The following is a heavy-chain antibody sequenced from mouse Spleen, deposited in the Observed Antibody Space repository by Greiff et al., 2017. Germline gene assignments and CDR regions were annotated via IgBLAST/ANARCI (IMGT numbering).Heavy chain of an antibody. J-gene: IGHJ2*01. CDR3: TGAGQYYFDY. Sequence: EVKVEESGGGLVQPGGSMKLSCVASGFTFSNYWMNWVRQSPEKGLEWVAQIRLKSDNYATHYAESVKGRFTISRDDSKSSVYLQMNNLRAEDTGIYYCTGAGQYYFDYWGQGTTLTVSS. CDR1: GFTFSNYW. D-gene: IGHD3-3*01. V-gene: IGHV6-3*01. CDR2: IRLKSDNYAT.